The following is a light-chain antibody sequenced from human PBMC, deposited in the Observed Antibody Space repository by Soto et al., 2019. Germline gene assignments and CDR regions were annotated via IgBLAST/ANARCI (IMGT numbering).Light chain of an antibody. V-gene: IGLV1-44*01. Sequence: QSVLTQPPSASGTPGQRVIISCSGSSSNIGSNYVYWYHQLPGTAPKLVIYGHDQRPSGVPDRFSGSKSGTSASLAISGLQSEDEADYYCAAWDDSLNDYVFGTGTKVTVL. CDR2: GHD. J-gene: IGLJ1*01. CDR1: SSNIGSNY. CDR3: AAWDDSLNDYV.